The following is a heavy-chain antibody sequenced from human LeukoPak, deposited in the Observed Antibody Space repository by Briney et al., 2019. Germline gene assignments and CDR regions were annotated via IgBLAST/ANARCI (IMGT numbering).Heavy chain of an antibody. V-gene: IGHV3-21*01. D-gene: IGHD3-9*01. J-gene: IGHJ4*02. CDR1: GFTFSSYS. Sequence: GGSLRLSCAASGFTFSSYSMNWLRQAPGKGLEWVSSISSSSSYIYYADSVKGRFTISRDNAKNSLYLQMNSLRAEDTAVYYCARVHYDILTGYSRDFDYWGQGTLVTVSS. CDR2: ISSSSSYI. CDR3: ARVHYDILTGYSRDFDY.